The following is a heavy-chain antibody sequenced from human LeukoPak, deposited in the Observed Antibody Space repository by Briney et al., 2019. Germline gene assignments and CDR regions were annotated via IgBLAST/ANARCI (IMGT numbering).Heavy chain of an antibody. D-gene: IGHD3-22*01. V-gene: IGHV3-23*01. CDR1: GFTFSSYA. CDR2: ISGSGGST. CDR3: AKDAEGTMIVVANPNWFDP. J-gene: IGHJ5*02. Sequence: GGSLRLSCAASGFTFSSYAMSWVRQAPGKGLEWVSAISGSGGSTYYADSVKGRFTISRGNSKNTLYLQMNSLRAEDTAVYYCAKDAEGTMIVVANPNWFDPWGQGTLVTVSS.